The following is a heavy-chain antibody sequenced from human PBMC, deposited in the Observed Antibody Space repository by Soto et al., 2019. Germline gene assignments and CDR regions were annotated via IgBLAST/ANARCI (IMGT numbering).Heavy chain of an antibody. Sequence: QVQLQESGPGLVKPSETLSLTCTVSGGSVSSGSYYWSWIRQPPGKGLEWIGYIYYSGSTNYNPSRKSRGTISVDTSKNQFSRKLSSVTSADTAVYYCARRKSSIGGSFDYWGQGTPVTVSS. V-gene: IGHV4-61*01. D-gene: IGHD1-26*01. CDR2: IYYSGST. CDR3: ARRKSSIGGSFDY. CDR1: GGSVSSGSYY. J-gene: IGHJ4*02.